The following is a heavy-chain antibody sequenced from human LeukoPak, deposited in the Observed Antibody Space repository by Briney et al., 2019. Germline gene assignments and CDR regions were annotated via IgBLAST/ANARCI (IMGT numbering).Heavy chain of an antibody. CDR3: ARDSNLEYSSSRGLGR. Sequence: SETLSLICTVSGGSISSYYWSWIRQPAGKGLEWIGRIYARGSTYYNPSLKSRVTMSVDTSKNQFSLRLTTVTAADTAVYYCARDSNLEYSSSRGLGRWGQGTLVTVSS. J-gene: IGHJ4*02. V-gene: IGHV4-4*07. CDR1: GGSISSYY. D-gene: IGHD6-6*01. CDR2: IYARGST.